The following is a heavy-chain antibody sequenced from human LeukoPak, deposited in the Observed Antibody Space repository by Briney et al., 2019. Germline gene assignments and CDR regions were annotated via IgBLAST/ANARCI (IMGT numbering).Heavy chain of an antibody. CDR3: ARGGGELLPHY. D-gene: IGHD1-26*01. CDR1: GFTFSSYE. CDR2: ISSSGSTI. J-gene: IGHJ4*02. V-gene: IGHV3-48*03. Sequence: GGSLRLSCAASGFTFSSYEMNWVRQAPGKGLEWVSYISSSGSTIYYADSVKGRFTISRDNAKNSLYLQMNSLRAEDTALYYCARGGGELLPHYWGQGTLVTVSS.